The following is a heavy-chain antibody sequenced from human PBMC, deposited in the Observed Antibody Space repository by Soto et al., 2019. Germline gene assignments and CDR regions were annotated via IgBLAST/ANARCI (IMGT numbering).Heavy chain of an antibody. CDR1: GYSFTSYW. CDR3: ARHKGPRYYYGSGSPDY. D-gene: IGHD3-10*01. Sequence: PGESLKISCKGSGYSFTSYWIGWVRQMPGKGLEWMEIIYPGDSDTRYSPSFQGQVTISADKSISTAYLQWSSLKASDTAMYYCARHKGPRYYYGSGSPDYWGQGTLVTVSS. J-gene: IGHJ4*02. CDR2: IYPGDSDT. V-gene: IGHV5-51*01.